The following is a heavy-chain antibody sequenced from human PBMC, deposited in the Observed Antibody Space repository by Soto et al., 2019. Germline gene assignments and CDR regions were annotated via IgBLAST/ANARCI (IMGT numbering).Heavy chain of an antibody. J-gene: IGHJ4*02. CDR2: ISWNSGSI. V-gene: IGHV3-9*01. CDR1: GFTFDDSP. D-gene: IGHD6-13*01. Sequence: SLRLSRAASGFTFDDSPMHRVRLAPGKGLEWVSGISWNSGSIGCADSVKGRFTISRDNAKNSLYLQMNSLRAEDTALYYCEKAVRSSSWPFDYWGQGTLVTVSS. CDR3: EKAVRSSSWPFDY.